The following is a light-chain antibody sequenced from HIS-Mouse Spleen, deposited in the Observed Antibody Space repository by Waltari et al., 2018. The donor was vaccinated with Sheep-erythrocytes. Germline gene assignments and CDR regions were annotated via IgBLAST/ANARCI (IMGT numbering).Light chain of an antibody. CDR3: QQRSNWPPIT. Sequence: EIVLTQSPATLSLSPGERATLSCRARQSVSSYLAWYQQNPGQAPRLLIYDASNRAAGIPARFSGSGSGTDFTLTISSLEPEDFAVYYCQQRSNWPPITVGQGTRLEIK. CDR1: QSVSSY. V-gene: IGKV3-11*01. CDR2: DAS. J-gene: IGKJ5*01.